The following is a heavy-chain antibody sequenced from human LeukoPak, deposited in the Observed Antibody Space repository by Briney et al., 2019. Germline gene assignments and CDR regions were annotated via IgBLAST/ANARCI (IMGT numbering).Heavy chain of an antibody. CDR1: GFTFSNYA. CDR2: ISGSGGST. D-gene: IGHD2-2*01. J-gene: IGHJ4*02. V-gene: IGHV3-23*01. Sequence: GGPLRLSCAASGFTFSNYAMSWVRQAPGKGLEWVSVISGSGGSTCNADSVKGRFSISRDNSKSTLYLQMNSLRAEDTAVYYCAKDRSWAGSAAHFDYWGQGALVTVSS. CDR3: AKDRSWAGSAAHFDY.